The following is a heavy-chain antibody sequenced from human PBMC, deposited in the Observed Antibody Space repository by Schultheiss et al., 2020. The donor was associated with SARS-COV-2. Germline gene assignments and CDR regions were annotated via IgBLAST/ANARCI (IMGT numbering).Heavy chain of an antibody. CDR2: INPNSGGT. V-gene: IGHV1-2*04. CDR1: GYTFTGYY. Sequence: ASVKVSCKASGYTFTGYYMHWVRQAPGQGLEWMGWINPNSGGTNYAQKFQGWVTMTRDTSISTAYMELSRLRSDDTAVYYCARARNRVIELHIDYWGQGTLVTVSS. D-gene: IGHD2-21*01. CDR3: ARARNRVIELHIDY. J-gene: IGHJ4*02.